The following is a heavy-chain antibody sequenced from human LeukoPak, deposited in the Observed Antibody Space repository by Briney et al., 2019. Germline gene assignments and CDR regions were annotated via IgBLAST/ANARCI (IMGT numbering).Heavy chain of an antibody. J-gene: IGHJ4*02. V-gene: IGHV3-21*01. CDR2: ISSSSSYI. Sequence: GSLRLSCAASGFTFSSYSMNWVRQAPGKGLEWVSSISSSSSYIYYADSVKGRFTISRDNAKNSLYLQMNSLRAEDTAVYYCARGGSDTAMAHDYWGQGILVTVSS. D-gene: IGHD5-18*01. CDR3: ARGGSDTAMAHDY. CDR1: GFTFSSYS.